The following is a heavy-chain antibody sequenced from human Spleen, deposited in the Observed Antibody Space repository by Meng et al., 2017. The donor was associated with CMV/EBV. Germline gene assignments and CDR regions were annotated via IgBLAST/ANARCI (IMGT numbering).Heavy chain of an antibody. CDR1: GYTFTAYY. D-gene: IGHD1-26*01. J-gene: IGHJ4*02. CDR2: INPNSGGI. V-gene: IGHV1-2*02. Sequence: ASVKVSCKAPGYTFTAYYMHWVRRAPGHGLEWMGWINPNSGGIHYARKFQGRVSMTRDTSINTAYMELTRLRSDDTAVYFCARDYGRIVGATIYYFDYWGQGTLVTVSS. CDR3: ARDYGRIVGATIYYFDY.